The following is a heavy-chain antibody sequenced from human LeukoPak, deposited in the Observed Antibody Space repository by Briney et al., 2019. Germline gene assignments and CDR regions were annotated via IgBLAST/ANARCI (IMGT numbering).Heavy chain of an antibody. CDR1: GFTFRSYT. V-gene: IGHV3-21*01. Sequence: GGSLRPSCEASGFTFRSYTINWVRQAPGKGLEWVSSISSSGTYIYYADSVKGRFTISRDNAKNSLYLQMNSLRAEDTAVYYCAELGITMIGGVWGKGTTVTISS. CDR3: AELGITMIGGV. D-gene: IGHD3-10*02. CDR2: ISSSGTYI. J-gene: IGHJ6*04.